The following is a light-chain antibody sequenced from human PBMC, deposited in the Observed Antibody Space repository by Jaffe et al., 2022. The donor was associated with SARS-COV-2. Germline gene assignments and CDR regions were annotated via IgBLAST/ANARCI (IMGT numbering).Light chain of an antibody. CDR1: QSVNTY. CDR2: DAF. Sequence: EIVLTQSPATLSLSPGERATLSCRASQSVNTYLAWYQHKPGQAPRPLIFDAFDRATGVPARFSGSGSGTDFTLIISSLEPEDFAVYYCQQRSSWPLTFGQGTRLEIK. V-gene: IGKV3-11*01. J-gene: IGKJ2*01. CDR3: QQRSSWPLT.